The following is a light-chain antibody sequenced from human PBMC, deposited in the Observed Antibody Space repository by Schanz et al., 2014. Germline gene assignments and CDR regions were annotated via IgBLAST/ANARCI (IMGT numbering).Light chain of an antibody. V-gene: IGLV2-14*01. CDR2: DVS. J-gene: IGLJ1*01. Sequence: QSALTQPPSASGSPGQSVTISCTGTSSDVGGYNYVSWYQQHPGKAPKLMIYDVSNRPSGVSNRFSGSKSDNTASLTVSGLQAEDEADYYCSSYRRTATVAVFGTGTKLTVL. CDR3: SSYRRTATVAV. CDR1: SSDVGGYNY.